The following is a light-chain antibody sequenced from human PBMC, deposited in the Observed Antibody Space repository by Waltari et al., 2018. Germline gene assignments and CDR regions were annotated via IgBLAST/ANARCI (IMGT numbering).Light chain of an antibody. V-gene: IGKV1-5*03. CDR2: KAS. Sequence: DIQMTQSPSTLSASVGDRVTISCRASQTIMSWVAWYQQKPGKAPKVLIYKASILESGVPSRFSGSGPGTEFTLTISSLQPDDFATYYCQQYNGYSGTFGQGTKVEIQ. CDR3: QQYNGYSGT. CDR1: QTIMSW. J-gene: IGKJ1*01.